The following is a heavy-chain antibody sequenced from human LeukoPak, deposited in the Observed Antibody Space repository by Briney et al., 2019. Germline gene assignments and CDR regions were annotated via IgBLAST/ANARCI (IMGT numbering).Heavy chain of an antibody. Sequence: GGSLRLSCAASGFTFSSYWMHWVRHAQGTGLVWVSRVNGDGSSTTYADSVKGRFTISRDNVKNTLYLQMNNLRVEDTAVYYGAKSIAVAGAMRDNWFDPWGQGTLVIVSS. D-gene: IGHD6-19*01. CDR3: AKSIAVAGAMRDNWFDP. CDR2: VNGDGSST. V-gene: IGHV3-74*01. J-gene: IGHJ5*02. CDR1: GFTFSSYW.